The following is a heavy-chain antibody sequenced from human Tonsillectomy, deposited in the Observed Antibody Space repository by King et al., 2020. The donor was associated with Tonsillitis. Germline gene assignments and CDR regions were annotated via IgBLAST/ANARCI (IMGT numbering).Heavy chain of an antibody. CDR1: GYSISSGYY. CDR2: VFRTGST. Sequence: QLQESGPGLVKSSETLSLTCNVSGYSISSGYYWGWIRQSPGKGLEWIGNVFRTGSTSYNPSLKSRVHISVDTSKNQFSLKVNSVTAADTAVYYCARGGAVAVNYFDPGGQGTLVTVSS. V-gene: IGHV4-38-2*02. J-gene: IGHJ5*02. D-gene: IGHD6-19*01. CDR3: ARGGAVAVNYFDP.